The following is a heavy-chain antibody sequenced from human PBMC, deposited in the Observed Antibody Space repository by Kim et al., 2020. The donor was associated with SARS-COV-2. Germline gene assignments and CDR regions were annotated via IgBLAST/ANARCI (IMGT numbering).Heavy chain of an antibody. CDR3: ARGPPPRGYSYGYGYYYYYGMDV. CDR2: INHSGST. CDR1: GGSFSGYY. V-gene: IGHV4-34*01. Sequence: SETLSLTCAVYGGSFSGYYWSWIRQPPGKGLEWIGEINHSGSTNYNPSLKSRVTISVDTSKNQFSLKLSSVTAADTAVYYCARGPPPRGYSYGYGYYYYYGMDVWGQGTTVTVSS. D-gene: IGHD5-18*01. J-gene: IGHJ6*02.